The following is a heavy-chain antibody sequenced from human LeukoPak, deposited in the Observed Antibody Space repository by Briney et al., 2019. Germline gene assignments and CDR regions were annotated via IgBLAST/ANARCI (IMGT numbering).Heavy chain of an antibody. CDR2: IWYDGSNK. CDR3: AKATCSGASCFSNSRDAFDI. J-gene: IGHJ3*02. V-gene: IGHV3-33*06. Sequence: GGXLRLSCAASGIIFSDFGMHWVRQAPGRGLEWMAIIWYDGSNKYYADSVKGRFTISRDNSQNTMYLQMNSLRVEDTAVYYCAKATCSGASCFSNSRDAFDIWGQGTMVTVSS. D-gene: IGHD2-15*01. CDR1: GIIFSDFG.